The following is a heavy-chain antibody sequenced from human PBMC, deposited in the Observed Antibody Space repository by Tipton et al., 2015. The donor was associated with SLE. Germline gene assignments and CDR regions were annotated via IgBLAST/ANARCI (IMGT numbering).Heavy chain of an antibody. Sequence: LTCTVSGGAIGSHYWMHWVRQVPGKGLVWVSRINNDGSSTNYADSVKGRFPISRDNAKNSLHLQVNSLRAEDTAVYYCAGGAGWLIDYWGQGTLVTVSS. CDR1: GGAIGSHYW. J-gene: IGHJ4*02. CDR2: INNDGSST. V-gene: IGHV3-74*01. D-gene: IGHD5-24*01. CDR3: AGGAGWLIDY.